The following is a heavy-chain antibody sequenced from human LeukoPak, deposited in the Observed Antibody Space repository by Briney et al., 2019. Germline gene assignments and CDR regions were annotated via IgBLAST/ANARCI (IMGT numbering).Heavy chain of an antibody. J-gene: IGHJ3*02. Sequence: GESLKISCKGSGYTFSNYWIGWVRQMPGKGLEWMGIIYPGDSDTRYSPSFQGQVTISADKSISTAYLQWSSLKASDTAMYYCATWKFGTDDAFDIWGQGTMVTVSS. CDR3: ATWKFGTDDAFDI. V-gene: IGHV5-51*01. D-gene: IGHD3-10*01. CDR2: IYPGDSDT. CDR1: GYTFSNYW.